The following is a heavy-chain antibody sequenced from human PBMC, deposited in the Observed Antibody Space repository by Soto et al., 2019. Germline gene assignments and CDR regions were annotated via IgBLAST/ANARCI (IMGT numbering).Heavy chain of an antibody. V-gene: IGHV4-59*01. J-gene: IGHJ6*02. D-gene: IGHD3-22*01. CDR2: IYYSGST. CDR1: GGSISSYY. Sequence: PSETLSLTCTVSGGSISSYYWSWIRQPPGKGLEWIGYIYYSGSTNYNPSLKSQVTISVDTSKNQFSLKLSSVTAADTAVYYCARDRRVLTYYYDSSGFDGMDVWGQGTTVTVSS. CDR3: ARDRRVLTYYYDSSGFDGMDV.